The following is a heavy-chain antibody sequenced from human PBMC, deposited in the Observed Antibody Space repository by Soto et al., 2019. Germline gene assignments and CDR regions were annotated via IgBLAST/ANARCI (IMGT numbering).Heavy chain of an antibody. D-gene: IGHD6-6*01. CDR1: GDSVSSNSAA. CDR3: ARDLAAHHYYYYGMDV. V-gene: IGHV6-1*01. Sequence: WQTLSLTCAISGDSVSSNSAAWDWIRQSPSRGLEWLGRTYYRSKWYNDYAVSVKSRITINPDTSKNQFSLQLNSVTPEDTAVYYCARDLAAHHYYYYGMDVWGQGTTVTVSS. CDR2: TYYRSKWYN. J-gene: IGHJ6*02.